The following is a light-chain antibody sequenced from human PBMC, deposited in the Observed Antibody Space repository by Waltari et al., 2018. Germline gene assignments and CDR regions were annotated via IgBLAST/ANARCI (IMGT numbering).Light chain of an antibody. CDR3: QAWDSSTVV. CDR2: QES. CDR1: KLGDKY. J-gene: IGLJ2*01. Sequence: SYELTQPPSVSVSPGQTASITCSGDKLGDKYACWYQQKPGQSPVLGIYQESKRPSGITERFSGSNSGNTATLTISGTQAMDEADYYCQAWDSSTVVFGGGTKLTVL. V-gene: IGLV3-1*01.